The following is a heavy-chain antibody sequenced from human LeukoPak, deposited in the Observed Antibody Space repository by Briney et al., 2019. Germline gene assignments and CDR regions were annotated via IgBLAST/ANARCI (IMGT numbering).Heavy chain of an antibody. D-gene: IGHD6-13*01. CDR2: IYHSGST. CDR3: ARLAPYPGVWASDY. V-gene: IGHV4-59*08. CDR1: GGSISSFY. J-gene: IGHJ4*02. Sequence: PSETLSLTCSVSGGSISSFYWSWIRPPPGKGLEWIGYIYHSGSTNYNPSLKSRVTISIDTSKNQFSLRLSSVTAADTAVYYCARLAPYPGVWASDYWGQGTLVTVSS.